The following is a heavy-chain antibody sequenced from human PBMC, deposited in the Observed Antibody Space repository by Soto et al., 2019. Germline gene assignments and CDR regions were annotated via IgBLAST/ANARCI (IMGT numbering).Heavy chain of an antibody. CDR2: SMPIFRTP. CDR3: ARDKVRRQFGWNYYYILAV. V-gene: IGHV1-69*12. Sequence: QVQLEQSGAEVKKPGSSVKVSCKASGGSFSNAAISWVRQAPGQGLEWMGGSMPIFRTPDYAQKFQGRVTITADEATSTAYMELSGLRSDDTAIDYCARDKVRRQFGWNYYYILAVVSQGTTVTVSS. D-gene: IGHD6-19*01. J-gene: IGHJ6*02. CDR1: GGSFSNAA.